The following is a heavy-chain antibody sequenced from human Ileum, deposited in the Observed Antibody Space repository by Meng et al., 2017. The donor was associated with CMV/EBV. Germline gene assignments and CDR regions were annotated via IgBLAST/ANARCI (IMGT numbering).Heavy chain of an antibody. CDR3: AREENTVNQFEY. CDR1: GGSISTYY. D-gene: IGHD4-17*01. Sequence: QVHLQEAGPGLVNPSETLSLTCAVSGGSISTYYWTGVRQPAGKGLEWIGRINAGGSTNDNPSLKSRVTMSVDTSKNQFSLKVTSVTAADTAVYYCAREENTVNQFEYWGQGTLVTVSS. CDR2: INAGGST. J-gene: IGHJ4*02. V-gene: IGHV4-4*07.